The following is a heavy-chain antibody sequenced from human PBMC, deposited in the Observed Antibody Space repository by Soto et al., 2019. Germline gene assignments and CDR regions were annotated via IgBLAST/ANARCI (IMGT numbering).Heavy chain of an antibody. CDR1: GGSIRSGGYY. CDR2: IYYSGNT. Sequence: SETLSLTCTVSGGSIRSGGYYWSWVRQNPRKGLEWIGNIYYSGNTYYNPSLKSRLTISVDTSKNQFSLNLSPVTAADTAVYYCARDRLMATAGTARHYFGLDVWGQGTTVTVSS. CDR3: ARDRLMATAGTARHYFGLDV. J-gene: IGHJ6*02. D-gene: IGHD5-18*01. V-gene: IGHV4-31*03.